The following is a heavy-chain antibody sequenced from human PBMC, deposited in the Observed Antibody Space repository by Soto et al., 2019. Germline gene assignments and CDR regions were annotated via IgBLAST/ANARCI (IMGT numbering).Heavy chain of an antibody. CDR2: IGTQHDT. CDR3: ARQASYWHGGGGWFDP. CDR1: GFTFSAYD. D-gene: IGHD2-8*02. V-gene: IGHV3-13*01. J-gene: IGHJ5*02. Sequence: EVQLVESGGGLVQPGGSLRLSCAASGFTFSAYDMHWVRQPAGKGLEWVSTIGTQHDTYYPDSVKGRFTVSRENAKNSLYLQMNSLRTGDPAVYYCARQASYWHGGGGWFDPWGQGTLVTVSS.